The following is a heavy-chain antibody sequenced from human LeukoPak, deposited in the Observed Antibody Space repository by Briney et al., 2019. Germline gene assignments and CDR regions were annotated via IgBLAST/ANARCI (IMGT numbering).Heavy chain of an antibody. V-gene: IGHV3-23*01. CDR2: FSGHTGDT. J-gene: IGHJ4*02. D-gene: IGHD3-22*01. Sequence: GGSLRLSCAASGFSFSSYAMSWVRQVPGKGLEWISSFSGHTGDTYCADSMKGRFTISRDNSKNTLYLQMNSLRAEDTALYYCAKDPGTYYYDSSYYTGWGQGTLVTVSS. CDR1: GFSFSSYA. CDR3: AKDPGTYYYDSSYYTG.